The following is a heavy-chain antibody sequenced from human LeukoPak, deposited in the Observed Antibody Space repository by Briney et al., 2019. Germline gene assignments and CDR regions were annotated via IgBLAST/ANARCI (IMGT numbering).Heavy chain of an antibody. V-gene: IGHV4-39*07. Sequence: PSETLSLTCTVSGGSISSSSYYWGWIRQPPGKGLEWIGSIYYSGSTYYNPSLKSRVTISVDTSKNQFSLKLSSVTAADTAVYYCARESGSYYYGSGPPYYFDYWGQGTLVTVSS. CDR1: GGSISSSSYY. CDR3: ARESGSYYYGSGPPYYFDY. J-gene: IGHJ4*02. D-gene: IGHD3-10*01. CDR2: IYYSGST.